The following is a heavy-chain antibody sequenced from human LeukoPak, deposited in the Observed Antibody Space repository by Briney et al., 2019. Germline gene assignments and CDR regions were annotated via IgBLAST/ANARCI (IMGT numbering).Heavy chain of an antibody. D-gene: IGHD2-2*01. CDR1: GGSSSVYY. J-gene: IGHJ4*02. V-gene: IGHV4-34*01. CDR3: ARVECQLLTWRHLGDY. Sequence: SETLSLTCAVYGGSSSVYYWSWIRQPPGKGLEWIGEINHSGSTNYNPSLKSRVTMSVDTSKNQFSLKLTSVTAADTAVYYCARVECQLLTWRHLGDYWGQGTLVTVSS. CDR2: INHSGST.